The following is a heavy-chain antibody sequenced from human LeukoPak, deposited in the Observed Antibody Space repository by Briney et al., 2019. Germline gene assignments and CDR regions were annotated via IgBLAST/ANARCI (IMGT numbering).Heavy chain of an antibody. CDR1: GFTFSSYA. D-gene: IGHD6-19*01. CDR3: AKDHLGVAGPLDY. V-gene: IGHV3-30*04. CDR2: ISYDGSNK. Sequence: PGGSLRLSCAASGFTFSSYAMHWVRQAPGKGLEWVAVISYDGSNKYYADSVKGRFTISRDNSKNTLYLQMNSLRAEDTAVYYCAKDHLGVAGPLDYWGQGTLVTVSS. J-gene: IGHJ4*02.